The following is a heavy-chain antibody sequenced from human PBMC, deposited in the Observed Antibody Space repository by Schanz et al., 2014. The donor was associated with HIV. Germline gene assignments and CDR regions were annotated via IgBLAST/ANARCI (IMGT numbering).Heavy chain of an antibody. Sequence: QVQLVQSGAEVKKPGSSVKVSCKASGGTFSSYSISWVRQAPGQGLEWMGGIIPIFNTANYAQKFQGRVTITADKSTNTAYMELRSLRSDDTAVYYCARGRSSAWYDYWGPGTLVTVSS. CDR1: GGTFSSYS. D-gene: IGHD6-13*01. V-gene: IGHV1-69*06. J-gene: IGHJ4*02. CDR2: IIPIFNTA. CDR3: ARGRSSAWYDY.